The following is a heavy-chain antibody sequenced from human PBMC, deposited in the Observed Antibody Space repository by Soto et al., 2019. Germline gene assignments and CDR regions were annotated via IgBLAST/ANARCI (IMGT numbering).Heavy chain of an antibody. V-gene: IGHV3-23*01. Sequence: EVQLLESGGGLVQPGGSLRLSCAASGFTFSSYAMSWVRQAPGKGLEWVSAISGSGGSTYYAGSVKGRFTISRDNXXNXXXXXXXXXXXXXTAVYYCXXGDWNDVDDYWGQGTLVTVSS. CDR2: ISGSGGST. CDR1: GFTFSSYA. CDR3: XXGDWNDVDDY. J-gene: IGHJ4*02. D-gene: IGHD1-1*01.